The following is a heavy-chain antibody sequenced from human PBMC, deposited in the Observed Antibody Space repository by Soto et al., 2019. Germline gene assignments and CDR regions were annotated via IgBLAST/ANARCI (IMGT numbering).Heavy chain of an antibody. J-gene: IGHJ4*02. D-gene: IGHD2-15*01. V-gene: IGHV3-7*01. Sequence: PGGSLRLSCAASGFTFSNYWMTGVRHAPGKGLEWVANIKEDGSEKHYVDSVKGRFTISRDNAKNSLYLQMNSLRVEDTAVYFCSRDVVVGAKALNYWGQGALVTVSS. CDR3: SRDVVVGAKALNY. CDR1: GFTFSNYW. CDR2: IKEDGSEK.